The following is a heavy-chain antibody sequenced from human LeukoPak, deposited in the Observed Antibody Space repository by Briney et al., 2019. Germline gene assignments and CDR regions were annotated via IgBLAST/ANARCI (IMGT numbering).Heavy chain of an antibody. CDR3: AKGRCSGPGCDSFDY. CDR2: ISDDSSFT. CDR1: GLVFGKYA. J-gene: IGHJ4*02. D-gene: IGHD5-12*01. Sequence: GGTLRLSCAASGLVFGKYAMAWVRQAPGKGLECVSIISDDSSFTYYLDSVKGRSTIFRDNSKNTLYLHMNSLKAEDTAVYYCAKGRCSGPGCDSFDYWGQGALVTVSS. V-gene: IGHV3-23*01.